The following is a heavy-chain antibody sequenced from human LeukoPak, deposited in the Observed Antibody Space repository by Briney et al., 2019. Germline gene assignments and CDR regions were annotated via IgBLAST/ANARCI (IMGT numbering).Heavy chain of an antibody. D-gene: IGHD3-10*01. CDR3: ARDSSGFGGSWYFDL. CDR2: IYNSGST. V-gene: IGHV4-59*12. J-gene: IGHJ2*01. CDR1: SGSISSYY. Sequence: PSETLSLTCTVSSGSISSYYWSWIRQPPGKGLEWIGYIYNSGSTKYNPSLKSRVTISVDTPKNQVSLKLSSVTAADTAVYYCARDSSGFGGSWYFDLWGRGTLVTVSS.